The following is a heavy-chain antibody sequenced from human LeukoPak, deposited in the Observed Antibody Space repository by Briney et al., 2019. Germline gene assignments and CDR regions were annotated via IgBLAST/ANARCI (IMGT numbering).Heavy chain of an antibody. V-gene: IGHV3-73*01. J-gene: IGHJ5*02. CDR3: TRLSSGWYRFDP. D-gene: IGHD6-19*01. Sequence: SGGSLRLSCAASGFTFSGSAVHWVRQASGKGLEWVGRIKNKANNYATAYAASVKGRFTITRDDSKNTAYLQMSSLKTEDTAVYYCTRLSSGWYRFDPWGQGTLVTVSP. CDR1: GFTFSGSA. CDR2: IKNKANNYAT.